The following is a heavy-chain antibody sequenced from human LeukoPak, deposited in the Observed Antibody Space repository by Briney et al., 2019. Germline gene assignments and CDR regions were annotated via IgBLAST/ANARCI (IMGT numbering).Heavy chain of an antibody. V-gene: IGHV3-20*04. CDR1: GFTFDDYA. D-gene: IGHD2-15*01. CDR3: AREKSPLVVAAIYFDY. J-gene: IGHJ4*02. Sequence: GRSLRLSCAASGFTFDDYAMHWVRQAPGKGLEWVSGINWNGGSTGYADSVKGRFTISRDNAKNSLYLQMNSLRAEDTALYYCAREKSPLVVAAIYFDYWGQGTLVTVSS. CDR2: INWNGGST.